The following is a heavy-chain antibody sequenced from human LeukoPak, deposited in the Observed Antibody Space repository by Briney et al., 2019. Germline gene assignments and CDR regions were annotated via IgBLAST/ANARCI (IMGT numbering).Heavy chain of an antibody. CDR2: INPSGGST. J-gene: IGHJ4*02. CDR1: GYTLTELS. Sequence: ASVKVSCKVSGYTLTELSMHWVRQAPGQGLEWMGIINPSGGSTSYAQKFQGRVTMTRDTSTSTVYMELSSLRSEDTAVYYCARDRDSGYDSFDYWGQGTLVTVSS. CDR3: ARDRDSGYDSFDY. D-gene: IGHD5-12*01. V-gene: IGHV1-46*01.